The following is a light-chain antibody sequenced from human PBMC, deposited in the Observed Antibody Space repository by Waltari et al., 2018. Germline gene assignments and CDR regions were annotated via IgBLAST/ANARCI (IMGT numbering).Light chain of an antibody. J-gene: IGKJ4*01. V-gene: IGKV3-15*01. Sequence: CRASQSVSRFVAWYQQKPGQAPRLLIFGASTRATGIPARFSGSGSGTEFTLTISSLQSEDFASYYCQQYNDWPPLTFGGGTKLEIK. CDR1: QSVSRF. CDR2: GAS. CDR3: QQYNDWPPLT.